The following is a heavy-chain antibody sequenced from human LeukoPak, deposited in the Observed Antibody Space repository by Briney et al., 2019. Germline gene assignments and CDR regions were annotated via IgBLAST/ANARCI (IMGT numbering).Heavy chain of an antibody. J-gene: IGHJ5*02. D-gene: IGHD3-22*01. Sequence: SETLSLTCTVSGGSISSSSYYWGWIRQPPGKGLEWIGSIYYSGSTYYNPSLKSRVTISVDTSKNQFSLKLSSVTAADTAVYYCARVCTEEAGEYYYDSSGSTNWFDPWGQGTLATVSS. CDR1: GGSISSSSYY. V-gene: IGHV4-39*07. CDR3: ARVCTEEAGEYYYDSSGSTNWFDP. CDR2: IYYSGST.